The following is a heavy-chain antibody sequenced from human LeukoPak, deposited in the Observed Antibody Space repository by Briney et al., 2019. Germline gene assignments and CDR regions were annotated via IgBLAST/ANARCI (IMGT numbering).Heavy chain of an antibody. Sequence: SETLSLTCTVSGGSISSGDYYWSWIRQHPGKGLEWIAYICYSGSTYYNPSLKSRVTISVDTSKNQFSLKLSSVTAADTAVYYCALRRDGYNSIDYWGQGTLVTVSS. D-gene: IGHD5-24*01. CDR3: ALRRDGYNSIDY. CDR2: ICYSGST. J-gene: IGHJ4*02. CDR1: GGSISSGDYY. V-gene: IGHV4-31*03.